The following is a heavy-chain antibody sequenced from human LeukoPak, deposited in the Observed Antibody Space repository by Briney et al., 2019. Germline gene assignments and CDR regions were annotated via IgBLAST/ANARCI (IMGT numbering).Heavy chain of an antibody. CDR2: ISGDGGST. Sequence: QAGGSLRLSCAASGFTFDDYAMHWVRQAPGKGLEWVSLISGDGGSTYYADSVKGRFTISRDNSKNSLYLQMNSLRTEDTALYYCAKDIGGTLPHHSYGDYRGQGTLVTVSS. CDR1: GFTFDDYA. CDR3: AKDIGGTLPHHSYGDY. J-gene: IGHJ4*02. D-gene: IGHD5-18*01. V-gene: IGHV3-43*02.